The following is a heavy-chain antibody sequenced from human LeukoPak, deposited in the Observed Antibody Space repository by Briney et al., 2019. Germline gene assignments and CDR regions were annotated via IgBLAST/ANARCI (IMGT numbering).Heavy chain of an antibody. CDR1: GFTFSSYG. CDR2: IWYDGGNK. D-gene: IGHD4-17*01. J-gene: IGHJ4*02. Sequence: GGSLRLSCAASGFTFSSYGMHWVRQAPGKGLEWVAVIWYDGGNKYYADSVKGRFTISRDNSKNTLYLQMNSLRAEDTAVYYCAKDTHYGDFHYFDYWGQGTLVTVSS. CDR3: AKDTHYGDFHYFDY. V-gene: IGHV3-33*06.